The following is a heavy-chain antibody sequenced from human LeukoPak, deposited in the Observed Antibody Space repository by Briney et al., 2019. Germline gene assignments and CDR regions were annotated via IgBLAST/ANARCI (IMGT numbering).Heavy chain of an antibody. J-gene: IGHJ4*02. V-gene: IGHV4-59*01. Sequence: PSETLSLTCTVSGLSISSYYWSWLRQPPGKGLEWIGYMYYSGSTSYNPSLKSRVAISIDTSKNQFSLKLSSVTTADTAVYYCARGSNHFDFWGQGALVTVSP. CDR3: ARGSNHFDF. CDR2: MYYSGST. CDR1: GLSISSYY. D-gene: IGHD4-11*01.